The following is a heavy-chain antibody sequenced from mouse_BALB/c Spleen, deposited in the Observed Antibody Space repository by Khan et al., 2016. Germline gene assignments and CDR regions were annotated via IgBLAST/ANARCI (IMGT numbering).Heavy chain of an antibody. CDR2: INPYSYDT. D-gene: IGHD1-1*01. CDR1: GYSFTDYF. CDR3: ASFGSSL. V-gene: IGHV1-20*02. J-gene: IGHJ4*01. Sequence: VQLQQSGPELVKPGASVKISCKASGYSFTDYFVNWVMQSHGKSLKWIGRINPYSYDTFYSQRFKGKATLTVDKSSSTAHMELRRLASEDSAVYFCASFGSSLWGQGTSVTVSS.